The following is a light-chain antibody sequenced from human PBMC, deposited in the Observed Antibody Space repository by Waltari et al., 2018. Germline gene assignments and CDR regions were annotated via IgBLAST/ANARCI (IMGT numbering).Light chain of an antibody. CDR2: EVS. V-gene: IGKV2-30*02. CDR1: QSLVHSNGNTY. CDR3: GKGTHLPT. J-gene: IGKJ1*01. Sequence: DVVMTQSPPSLPITPGQPASISCRSSQSLVHSNGNTYLSWYQQKPGQPPRRLIYEVSNQDSGVPDRFSGSGAGTDFTLKISRVEAEDVGVDYCGKGTHLPTFGQGTKVEIK.